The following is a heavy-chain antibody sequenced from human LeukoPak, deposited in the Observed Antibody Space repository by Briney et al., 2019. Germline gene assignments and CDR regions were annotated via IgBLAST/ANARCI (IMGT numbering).Heavy chain of an antibody. J-gene: IGHJ3*01. CDR1: GGSISSYY. Sequence: SETLSLTCTVSGGSISSYYWSWIRQPPGEKLEWIGYLYYSGRSNYNPSLGSRVTISADSSKNQFSLKLTSVTAADTAVYYCARDAKLLGAFDLWGPGTMVPVSS. V-gene: IGHV4-59*01. CDR3: ARDAKLLGAFDL. CDR2: LYYSGRS.